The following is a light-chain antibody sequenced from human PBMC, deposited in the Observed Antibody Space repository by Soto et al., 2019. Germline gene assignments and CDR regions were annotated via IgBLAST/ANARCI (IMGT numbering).Light chain of an antibody. CDR3: QQYNTWRPIT. CDR1: QSVTNK. CDR2: DTS. V-gene: IGKV3-15*01. J-gene: IGKJ5*01. Sequence: EIVMAQSPATLSVSPGERATLSCRASQSVTNKLAWYQHKPGQAPRVLIYDTSTRAAGIPARFSGSGSGTDFTLTISSLQSEDFAVYYCQQYNTWRPITFGQGTRLESK.